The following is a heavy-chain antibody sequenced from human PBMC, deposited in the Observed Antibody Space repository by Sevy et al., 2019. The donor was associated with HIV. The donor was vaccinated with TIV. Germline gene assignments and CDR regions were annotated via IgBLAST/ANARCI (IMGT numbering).Heavy chain of an antibody. D-gene: IGHD3-16*01. CDR3: AIDPRDGGDY. J-gene: IGHJ4*02. CDR2: ISTVSTTI. V-gene: IGHV3-48*02. Sequence: GGSLRLSCAASGFIFSSYSMNWVRQAPGKGLEWISYISTVSTTIYYADSVKGRFTVSRDNARSSLVLQMNSLRDEDTAVYYCAIDPRDGGDYWGQGTLVTVSS. CDR1: GFIFSSYS.